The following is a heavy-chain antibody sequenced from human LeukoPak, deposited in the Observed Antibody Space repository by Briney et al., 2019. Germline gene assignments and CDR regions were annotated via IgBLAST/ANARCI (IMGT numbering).Heavy chain of an antibody. CDR3: AKQLGYCSDGSCYFPY. Sequence: GGSLRLSCAASGFTFSSSDMSWVRQAPGKGLEWVSAISNNGGYTYYADSVQGRFTISRDNSKSTLCLQMNSLRAEDTAVYYCAKQLGYCSDGSCYFPYWGQGTLVTVSS. CDR1: GFTFSSSD. J-gene: IGHJ4*02. V-gene: IGHV3-23*01. D-gene: IGHD2-15*01. CDR2: ISNNGGYT.